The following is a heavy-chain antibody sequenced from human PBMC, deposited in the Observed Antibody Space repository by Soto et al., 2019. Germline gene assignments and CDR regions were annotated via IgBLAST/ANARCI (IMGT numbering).Heavy chain of an antibody. J-gene: IGHJ5*02. V-gene: IGHV3-21*01. CDR3: TRDASRDSSARGWFDP. D-gene: IGHD6-13*01. Sequence: KPGGSLRLSCAASGFTFRSFTMNWVRQAPGKGLEWVSTISSNSAYIYYTDALRVRFTISRDNAKNSLHLQMNSLRAEDTAVYYCTRDASRDSSARGWFDPWGPGTLVTVSS. CDR1: GFTFRSFT. CDR2: ISSNSAYI.